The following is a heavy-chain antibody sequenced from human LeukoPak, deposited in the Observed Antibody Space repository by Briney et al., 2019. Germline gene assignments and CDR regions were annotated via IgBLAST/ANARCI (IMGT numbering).Heavy chain of an antibody. J-gene: IGHJ4*02. CDR3: ARDRQGYYFDY. D-gene: IGHD2-15*01. V-gene: IGHV4-4*07. Sequence: SETLSLTCTVSGGFISSYYWSWIRQPAGKGLEWIGRVYTSGNTNYNPSLKSRVTMSVDTSKKQFSLKLSSVTAADTAVYYCARDRQGYYFDYWGQGTLVTVSS. CDR1: GGFISSYY. CDR2: VYTSGNT.